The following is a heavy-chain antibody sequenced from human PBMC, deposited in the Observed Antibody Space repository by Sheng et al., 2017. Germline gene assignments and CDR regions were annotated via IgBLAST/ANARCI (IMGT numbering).Heavy chain of an antibody. CDR3: ARRRGNGRGRHYFDY. V-gene: IGHV4-39*01. CDR2: CMIVGPM. J-gene: IGHJ4*02. D-gene: IGHD2-15*01. CDR1: GASINTPGDS. Sequence: QLQLQESGPGLVKPSETVSLTCTVSGASINTPGDSWAWVRQPPGRGWSGLGACMIVGPMPYHPSLESRVTISVDRSKNQFSLRLSSVTAADSAVYYCARRRGNGRGRHYFDYWGQGTLVSVSS.